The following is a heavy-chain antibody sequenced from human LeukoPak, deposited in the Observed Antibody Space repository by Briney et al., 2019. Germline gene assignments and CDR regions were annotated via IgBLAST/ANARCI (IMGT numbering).Heavy chain of an antibody. Sequence: ASVKVSCKASGYTFTNYYMHWVRQAPGQGLEWMGVIDPRGGSTTYAQKFQGRVTMTRDTSTSTVYMELSSLRSEDTAVYYCAIPQGGESWHTGLIAAPFDYWGQGTLVTVSS. D-gene: IGHD6-13*01. J-gene: IGHJ4*02. V-gene: IGHV1-46*01. CDR2: IDPRGGST. CDR1: GYTFTNYY. CDR3: AIPQGGESWHTGLIAAPFDY.